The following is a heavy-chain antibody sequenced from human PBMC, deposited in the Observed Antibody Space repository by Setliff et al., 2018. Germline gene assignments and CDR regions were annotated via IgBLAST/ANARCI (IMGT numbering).Heavy chain of an antibody. J-gene: IGHJ1*01. CDR1: GGSISSGSYY. D-gene: IGHD3-10*01. V-gene: IGHV4-39*07. CDR2: IYYSGYT. Sequence: SETLSLTCAVSGGSISSGSYYWGWIRQPPGKGLEWIGSIYYSGYTYYNPSLQSRVTISVDMSKNQFSMKLTSVTAADTAVYYCARVDFTMIQGVLGLWGQGTLVTVSS. CDR3: ARVDFTMIQGVLGL.